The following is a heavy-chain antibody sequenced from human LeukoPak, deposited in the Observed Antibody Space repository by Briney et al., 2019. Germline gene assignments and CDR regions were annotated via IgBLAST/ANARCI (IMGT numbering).Heavy chain of an antibody. Sequence: GGSLRLSCAASGFTFSSYWMHWVRQAPGKGLVWVSRINSDGSSTNYADSVKGRFTISRDNAENTLYLQMNSLRAGDTAVYYCARDPMALDWFDPWGQGTLVTVSS. J-gene: IGHJ5*02. CDR3: ARDPMALDWFDP. CDR1: GFTFSSYW. CDR2: INSDGSST. D-gene: IGHD3-10*01. V-gene: IGHV3-74*01.